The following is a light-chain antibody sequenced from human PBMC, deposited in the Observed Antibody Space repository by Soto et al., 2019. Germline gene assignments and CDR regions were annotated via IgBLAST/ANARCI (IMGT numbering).Light chain of an antibody. CDR3: QFYGDPSKT. V-gene: IGKV3-20*01. Sequence: EIVLTQSPGTLSLSPGERATLSCRASQSVSSSYLAWYQQKPSQAPRLLIFDASTRATGIPDRFTGSGSGTDFTLTISRLEPEDFAVYYCQFYGDPSKTFGQGTKVDIK. J-gene: IGKJ1*01. CDR1: QSVSSSY. CDR2: DAS.